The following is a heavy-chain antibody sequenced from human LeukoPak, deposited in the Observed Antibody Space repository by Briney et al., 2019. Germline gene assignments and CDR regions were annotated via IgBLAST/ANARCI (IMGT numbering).Heavy chain of an antibody. CDR3: TRDPSRRHDY. J-gene: IGHJ4*02. CDR1: GFTFDDYD. Sequence: GSLRLSCTASGFTFDDYDMAWGRQAPGKGLEWVSFIRNKVNGGTTEYAASVKGRFTISKDASKTIAYLQMNSLKTEDTGVYYCTRDPSRRHDYWGQGTPVTVSS. D-gene: IGHD2-2*01. CDR2: IRNKVNGGTT. V-gene: IGHV3-49*04.